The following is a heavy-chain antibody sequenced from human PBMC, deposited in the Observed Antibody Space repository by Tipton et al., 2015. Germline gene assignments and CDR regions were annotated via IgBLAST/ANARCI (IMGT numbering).Heavy chain of an antibody. J-gene: IGHJ4*02. Sequence: TLSLTCAVSAYSISSDYYWGWIRQPPGKGLEWIGTISHSGNTYYNPSLKSRVTMSRHTTKNQFSLKLTSVTAADTAVYYCACQDYDSLTRDYQTVDYWGQGSLVTVSS. D-gene: IGHD3-9*01. V-gene: IGHV4-38-2*01. CDR2: ISHSGNT. CDR1: AYSISSDYY. CDR3: ACQDYDSLTRDYQTVDY.